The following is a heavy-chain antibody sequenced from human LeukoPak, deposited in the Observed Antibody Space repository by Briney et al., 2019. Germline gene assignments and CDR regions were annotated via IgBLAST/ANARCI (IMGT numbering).Heavy chain of an antibody. J-gene: IGHJ4*02. D-gene: IGHD2-2*02. CDR1: GYSFTSYW. Sequence: GESLKISRKGSGYSFTSYWIGWVRQMPGKGLEWMGIIYPGDSDTRYSPSFQGQVTISADKSISTAYLQWSSLQASDTAMYYCARRLCSSSCYMDYWGQGTLVTVSS. CDR3: ARRLCSSSCYMDY. CDR2: IYPGDSDT. V-gene: IGHV5-51*01.